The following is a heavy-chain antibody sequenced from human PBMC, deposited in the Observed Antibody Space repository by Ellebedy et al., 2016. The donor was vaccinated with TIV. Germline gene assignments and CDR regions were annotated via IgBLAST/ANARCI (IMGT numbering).Heavy chain of an antibody. CDR1: GFTFSSYG. CDR2: IWYDGSNK. CDR3: ARGDYYDSSGYAFDI. Sequence: GGSLRLSXAASGFTFSSYGMRWVRQAPGKGLEWVAVIWYDGSNKYYADSVKGRFTISRDNSKNTLYLQMNSLRAEDTAVYYCARGDYYDSSGYAFDIWGQGTMVTVSS. J-gene: IGHJ3*02. D-gene: IGHD3-22*01. V-gene: IGHV3-33*01.